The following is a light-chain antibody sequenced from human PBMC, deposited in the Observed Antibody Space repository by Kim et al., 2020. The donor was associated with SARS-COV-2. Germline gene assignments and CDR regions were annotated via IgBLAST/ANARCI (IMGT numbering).Light chain of an antibody. CDR3: SSYAGRQNLV. V-gene: IGLV2-8*01. Sequence: GRSITISCTETSSDIGGYNFVAWYQQHPGKAPKVMIYEVNKRPSGVPDRFSGSKSGNTASLTVSGLQAEDEAEYYCSSYAGRQNLVFGGGTQLTVL. CDR2: EVN. CDR1: SSDIGGYNF. J-gene: IGLJ2*01.